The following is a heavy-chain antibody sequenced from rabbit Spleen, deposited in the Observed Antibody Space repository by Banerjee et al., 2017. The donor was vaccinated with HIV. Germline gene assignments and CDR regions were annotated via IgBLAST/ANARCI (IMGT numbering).Heavy chain of an antibody. CDR2: IYNGDGST. Sequence: QEQLVESGGDLVKPEGSLTLTCTASGFSFSSSYYMCWVHQAPGKGPEFIACIYNGDGSTYYASWVNGRFTVSKTSSTTVTLRMTSLTGADTATYFCARDTSSSFSSYGMDLWGPGTLVTV. J-gene: IGHJ6*01. CDR3: ARDTSSSFSSYGMDL. V-gene: IGHV1S45*01. D-gene: IGHD1-1*01. CDR1: GFSFSSSYY.